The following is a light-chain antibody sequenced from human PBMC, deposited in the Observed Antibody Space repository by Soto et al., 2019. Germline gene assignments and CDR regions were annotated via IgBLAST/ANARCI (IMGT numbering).Light chain of an antibody. Sequence: IQLTQSTCSLLASVVDRVTSTCRASQGISNELGWYQQRPGKAPKVLIYDASNLQSGVPSRFSGSASGTDFTLTISSLQPEDFATYYCLQDYTYPWTFGQGTKVDIK. CDR1: QGISNE. CDR3: LQDYTYPWT. V-gene: IGKV1-6*01. J-gene: IGKJ1*01. CDR2: DAS.